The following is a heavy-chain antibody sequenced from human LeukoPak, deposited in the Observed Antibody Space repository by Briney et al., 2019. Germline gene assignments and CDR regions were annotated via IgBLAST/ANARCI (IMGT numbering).Heavy chain of an antibody. CDR1: GGSISSGDYY. V-gene: IGHV4-30-4*08. CDR2: IYYSGST. D-gene: IGHD4-17*01. J-gene: IGHJ5*02. Sequence: SGTLSLTCTVSGGSISSGDYYWSWIRQPPGKGLEWIGYIYYSGSTYYNPSLKSRVTISVDTSKNQFSLKLSSVTAADTAVYYCARECTVTTVGGSFDWFDPWGQGTLVTVSS. CDR3: ARECTVTTVGGSFDWFDP.